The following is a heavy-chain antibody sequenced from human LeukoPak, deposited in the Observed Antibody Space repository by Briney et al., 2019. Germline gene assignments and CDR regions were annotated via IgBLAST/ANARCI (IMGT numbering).Heavy chain of an antibody. CDR1: GFTFSNYG. J-gene: IGHJ4*02. D-gene: IGHD6-13*01. Sequence: PGRSLRLSCAASGFTFSNYGMQWVRQAPGKGLEWVAVVSYDGSTKYYEDSVKGRFTISRDNSKDTLYLQMNGLRAEDTAVYFCAKQSAGSAAWYSLHYDFWGQGTLVTVSS. V-gene: IGHV3-30*18. CDR2: VSYDGSTK. CDR3: AKQSAGSAAWYSLHYDF.